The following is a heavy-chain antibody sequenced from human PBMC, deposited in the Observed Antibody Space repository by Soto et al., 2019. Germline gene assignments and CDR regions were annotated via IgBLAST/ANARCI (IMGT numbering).Heavy chain of an antibody. CDR3: ARGNLDV. CDR2: TSNDGSNT. CDR1: AFSLSKFV. Sequence: GGSLRLSCAASAFSLSKFVMHWVRQAPGRGLEWVAVTSNDGSNTFYADSVKGRFTISRDNSKNTVYLQMNSLRTEDTAVYYCARGNLDVWGQGTTVSVSS. D-gene: IGHD1-7*01. J-gene: IGHJ6*02. V-gene: IGHV3-30-3*01.